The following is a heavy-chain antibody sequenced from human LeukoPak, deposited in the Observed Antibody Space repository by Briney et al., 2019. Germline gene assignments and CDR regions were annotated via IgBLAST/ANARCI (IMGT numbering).Heavy chain of an antibody. CDR3: ARGIFLPVVAGKFPAYYYYGMDV. Sequence: SETLSLTCAVYGGSFSGYYWSWIRQPPGKGLEWIGEINHSGSTNYNPSLKSRVTISVDTSKNQFSLKLSSVTAADTAVYYCARGIFLPVVAGKFPAYYYYGMDVWGQGTTVTVSS. CDR2: INHSGST. CDR1: GGSFSGYY. J-gene: IGHJ6*02. V-gene: IGHV4-34*01. D-gene: IGHD6-19*01.